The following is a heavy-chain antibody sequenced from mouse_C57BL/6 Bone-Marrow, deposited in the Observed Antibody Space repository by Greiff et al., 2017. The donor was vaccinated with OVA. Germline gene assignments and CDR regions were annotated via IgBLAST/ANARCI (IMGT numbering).Heavy chain of an antibody. CDR3: AGDNYGYFFFDY. CDR2: ITHSGET. CDR1: GFPITSGYY. D-gene: IGHD2-2*01. V-gene: IGHV12-3*01. J-gene: IGHJ2*01. Sequence: VKLMESGPSLVKPSQSLFLTCSITGFPITSGYYWIWIRQSPGKPLEWMGYITHSGETFYNPSLQSPISITRETSKNQFFLQLNSVTTEDTAMYYCAGDNYGYFFFDYWGQGTTLTVSS.